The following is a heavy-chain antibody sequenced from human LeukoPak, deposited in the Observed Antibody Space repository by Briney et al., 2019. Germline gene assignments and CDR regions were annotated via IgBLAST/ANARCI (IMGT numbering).Heavy chain of an antibody. Sequence: SETLSLTCTVSGGSISSSPYYWGWIRQPPGKGLEWIGSIYYSGTTHYSPSLESRVTISVDTSKNQFSLKLSSVTAADTAVYYCARHTRGLKTYYYYYMDVWGKGTTVTISS. CDR1: GGSISSSPYY. J-gene: IGHJ6*03. V-gene: IGHV4-39*01. CDR3: ARHTRGLKTYYYYYMDV. D-gene: IGHD5-12*01. CDR2: IYYSGTT.